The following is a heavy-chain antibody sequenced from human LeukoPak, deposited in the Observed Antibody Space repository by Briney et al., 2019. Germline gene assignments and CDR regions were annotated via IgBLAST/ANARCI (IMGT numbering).Heavy chain of an antibody. D-gene: IGHD6-13*01. CDR1: GGSISSSSYY. CDR3: ARGRGSSWYYFDS. V-gene: IGHV4-39*07. J-gene: IGHJ4*02. CDR2: IYYSGST. Sequence: SETLSLTCTVSGGSISSSSYYWGWIRQPPEKGLEWIGSIYYSGSTYYNPSLKGRVTMTVDTSKNQFSLNLSSVTAADTAVYYCARGRGSSWYYFDSWGQGTLVTVSS.